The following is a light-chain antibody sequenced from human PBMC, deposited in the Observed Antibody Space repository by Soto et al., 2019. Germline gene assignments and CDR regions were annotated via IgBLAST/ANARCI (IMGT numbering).Light chain of an antibody. CDR3: HLYGSSPLT. Sequence: EIVLTQSPGTLSLSPGERATLSCRASQTVSNNYLAWYQQKPGQAPRLLIYGASSRATGIPDRFSGSGSGTDFTLTISRLEPEDFAVYYCHLYGSSPLTFGQGTRLEIK. J-gene: IGKJ5*01. V-gene: IGKV3-20*01. CDR2: GAS. CDR1: QTVSNNY.